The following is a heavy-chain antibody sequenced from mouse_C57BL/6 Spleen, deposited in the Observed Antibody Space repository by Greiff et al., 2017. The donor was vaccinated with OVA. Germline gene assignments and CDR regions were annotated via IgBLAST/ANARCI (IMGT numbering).Heavy chain of an antibody. J-gene: IGHJ4*01. CDR1: GYSITSGYY. V-gene: IGHV3-6*01. Sequence: ESGPGLVKPSQSLSLTCSVTGYSITSGYYWNWIRQFPGNKLEWMGYISYDGSNNYNPSLKNRISITRDTSKNQFFLKLNSVTTEDTATYYCAREEDYYGSFYAMDYWGQGTSVTVSS. CDR2: ISYDGSN. D-gene: IGHD1-1*01. CDR3: AREEDYYGSFYAMDY.